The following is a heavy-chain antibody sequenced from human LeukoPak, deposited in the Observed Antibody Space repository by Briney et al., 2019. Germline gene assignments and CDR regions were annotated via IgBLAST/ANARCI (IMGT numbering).Heavy chain of an antibody. D-gene: IGHD4/OR15-4a*01. J-gene: IGHJ5*02. Sequence: SQTLSLTCTVSGDSINSGSYYWSWIRQPAGKGLEWIGRIYSSGRTNYNPSLKSRVTISIDTSKNQFSLQLRSVTTADTAVYYCVRGPYGASISKWFDPWGQGTQVIVSP. CDR2: IYSSGRT. V-gene: IGHV4-61*02. CDR3: VRGPYGASISKWFDP. CDR1: GDSINSGSYY.